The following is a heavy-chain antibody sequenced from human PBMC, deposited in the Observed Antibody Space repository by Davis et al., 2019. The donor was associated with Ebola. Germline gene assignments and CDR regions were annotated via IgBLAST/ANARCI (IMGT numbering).Heavy chain of an antibody. D-gene: IGHD3-3*01. V-gene: IGHV4-34*01. J-gene: IGHJ6*03. Sequence: PSETLSLTCAVYGGSFSGYYWSWIRQPPGKGLEWIGEINHSGSTNYNPSLKSRVTISADTSKNQFSLKLSSVTAADTAVYYCARGDAPYDFWSGYYPVNYYYYMDVWGKGTTVTVSS. CDR3: ARGDAPYDFWSGYYPVNYYYYMDV. CDR2: INHSGST. CDR1: GGSFSGYY.